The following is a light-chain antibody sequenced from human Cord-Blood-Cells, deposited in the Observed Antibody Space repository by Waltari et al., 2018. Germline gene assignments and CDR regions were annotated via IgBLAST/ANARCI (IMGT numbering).Light chain of an antibody. CDR3: QQSYSTLWT. CDR1: QSISSY. Sequence: DIQMTQSPSSLSASVGDTATITCRASQSISSYLNWYQQKPGKAPKLLIYAASSLQSGVPSRFSGSGSGTDFTLTISSLQPEDFATYYCQQSYSTLWTFGQGTKVEIK. CDR2: AAS. J-gene: IGKJ1*01. V-gene: IGKV1-39*01.